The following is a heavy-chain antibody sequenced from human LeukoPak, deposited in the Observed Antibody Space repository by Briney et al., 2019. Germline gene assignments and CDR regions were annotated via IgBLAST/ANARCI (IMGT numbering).Heavy chain of an antibody. J-gene: IGHJ4*02. Sequence: SETLSLTCTVSGGSISSGSYYWSWIRQPAGKGLEWIGRIYTSGSTNYNPSLKSRVTISVDTSKNQFSLKLSSVTAADTAVYYCARDRGGVAGTGYWGQRTLVTVSS. V-gene: IGHV4-61*02. D-gene: IGHD6-19*01. CDR2: IYTSGST. CDR1: GGSISSGSYY. CDR3: ARDRGGVAGTGY.